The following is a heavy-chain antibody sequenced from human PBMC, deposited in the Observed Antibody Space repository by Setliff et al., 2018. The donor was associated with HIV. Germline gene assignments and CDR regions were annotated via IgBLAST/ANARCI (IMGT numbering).Heavy chain of an antibody. V-gene: IGHV1-18*01. CDR1: GYIITRYG. J-gene: IGHJ3*02. D-gene: IGHD2-2*01. CDR2: IGAYDGNT. CDR3: AKADCNSSSCYSPFNI. Sequence: ASVKVSCKASGYIITRYGVTWVRQAPGQGLEWMGWIGAYDGNTKDIQKLQGRVTMTTDTSTNTAYMELRSLRSDDTAVYYCAKADCNSSSCYSPFNIWGPGTMVTVSS.